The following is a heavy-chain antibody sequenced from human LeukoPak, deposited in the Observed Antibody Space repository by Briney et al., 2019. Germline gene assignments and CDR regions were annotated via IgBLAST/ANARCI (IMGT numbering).Heavy chain of an antibody. CDR2: IRSKAYGGTT. D-gene: IGHD6-13*01. CDR3: TSSEAAAAYYFDY. V-gene: IGHV3-49*04. J-gene: IGHJ4*02. Sequence: GRSLRLSCTASGFTFGDYAMSWVRQAPGKGLEGVGFIRSKAYGGTTEYAASVKGRFTISRDDSKSIAYLQMNSLKTEDTAVYYCTSSEAAAAYYFDYWGQGTLVTVSS. CDR1: GFTFGDYA.